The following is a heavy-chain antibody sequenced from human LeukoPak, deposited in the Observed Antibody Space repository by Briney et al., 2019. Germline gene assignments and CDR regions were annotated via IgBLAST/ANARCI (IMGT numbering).Heavy chain of an antibody. D-gene: IGHD6-19*01. V-gene: IGHV3-33*08. CDR2: IWYDGSNK. CDR1: GFTFDTSV. Sequence: GGSLRLSCAASGFTFDTSVMGWVRQAPGKGLEWVAVIWYDGSNKYYADSVKGRFTISRDNSKNTLYLQMNSLRAEDTAVYYCARVRGDDKYSSGWYLDYWGQGTLVTVSS. J-gene: IGHJ4*02. CDR3: ARVRGDDKYSSGWYLDY.